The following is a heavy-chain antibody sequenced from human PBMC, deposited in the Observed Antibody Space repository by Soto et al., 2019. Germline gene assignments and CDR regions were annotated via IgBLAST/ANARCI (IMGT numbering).Heavy chain of an antibody. CDR1: GGSISSSSYY. J-gene: IGHJ5*02. V-gene: IGHV4-39*01. Sequence: QLQLQESGPGLVKPSETLSLTCTVSGGSISSSSYYWGWIRQPPGKGLEWIGSIYYSGSTYYNPSLKSRVTISVDTSKNQFSLKLSSVTAADTAVYYCARSGWYIEGWFDPWGQGTLVTVSS. CDR3: ARSGWYIEGWFDP. D-gene: IGHD6-19*01. CDR2: IYYSGST.